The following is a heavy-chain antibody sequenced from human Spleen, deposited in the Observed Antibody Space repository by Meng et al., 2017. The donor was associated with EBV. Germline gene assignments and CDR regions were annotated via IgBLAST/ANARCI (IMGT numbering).Heavy chain of an antibody. CDR1: GGSVSSDTSS. J-gene: IGHJ4*02. CDR2: IYYSCSI. V-gene: IGHV4-61*01. Sequence: VQSDESGPGLGTPSGPPPLTCTVDGGSVSSDTSSWSWIRQPTGKGLEWIGYIYYSCSINYNPSLKSRVAISVDTSKNQFSLRLSSVTAADTAVYYWARVRLYYDSSGPIDYWGQGTLVPVSS. D-gene: IGHD3-22*01. CDR3: ARVRLYYDSSGPIDY.